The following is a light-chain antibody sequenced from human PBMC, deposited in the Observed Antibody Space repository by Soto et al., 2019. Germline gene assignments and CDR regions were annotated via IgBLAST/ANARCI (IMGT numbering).Light chain of an antibody. CDR1: QSVSSGS. CDR2: DAS. CDR3: QQYGSSPET. V-gene: IGKV3-20*01. J-gene: IGKJ1*01. Sequence: EIVLTQSPGTLSLSPGERATLSCRASQSVSSGSLAWYQQKPGQAPRLLIFDASSRAAGIPDRFSGSGSGTDFTLTISRLEPEDFAVYYCQQYGSSPETFGQGTNVEIK.